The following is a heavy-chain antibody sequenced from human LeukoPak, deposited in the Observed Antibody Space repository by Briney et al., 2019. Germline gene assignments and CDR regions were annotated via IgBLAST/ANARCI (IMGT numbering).Heavy chain of an antibody. CDR2: IRSKANSYAT. V-gene: IGHV3-73*01. CDR1: GFTFSSYG. J-gene: IGHJ4*02. D-gene: IGHD3-22*01. Sequence: PGRSLRLSCAASGFTFSSYGMHWVRQASGKGLDWVGRIRSKANSYATAYAASVKGRFTISRDDSKNTAYLQMNSLKTEDTAVYYCTRHSYDSSGYYRFFDYWGQGTLVTVSS. CDR3: TRHSYDSSGYYRFFDY.